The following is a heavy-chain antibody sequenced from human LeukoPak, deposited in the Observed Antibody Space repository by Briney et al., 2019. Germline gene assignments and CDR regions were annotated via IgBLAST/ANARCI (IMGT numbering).Heavy chain of an antibody. J-gene: IGHJ5*02. CDR2: IIPIFGTA. CDR3: ASLSYDSSGYLS. CDR1: GGTFSSYA. Sequence: SVRVSCKASGGTFSSYAISWVRQAPGQGLEWMGGIIPIFGTANYAQKFQGRVTITADKSTSTAYMELSSLISEDTAVYYCASLSYDSSGYLSWGQGTLVTVSS. D-gene: IGHD3-22*01. V-gene: IGHV1-69*06.